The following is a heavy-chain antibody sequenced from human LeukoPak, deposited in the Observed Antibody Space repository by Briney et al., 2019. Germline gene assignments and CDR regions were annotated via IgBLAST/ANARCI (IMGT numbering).Heavy chain of an antibody. D-gene: IGHD2-8*01. V-gene: IGHV3-23*01. CDR1: GFTFSSYS. Sequence: GGSLRLSCAASGFTFSSYSMNWVRQAPGKGLEWVSGISGSSGRTYYADSVKGRFTISRDNSKNTLYLQMNSLRAEDTAVYYCAKESSLNHWGQGTLVTVSS. CDR2: ISGSSGRT. J-gene: IGHJ4*02. CDR3: AKESSLNH.